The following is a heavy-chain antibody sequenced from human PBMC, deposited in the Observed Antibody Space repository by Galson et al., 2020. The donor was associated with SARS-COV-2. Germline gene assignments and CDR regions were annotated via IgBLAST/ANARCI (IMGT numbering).Heavy chain of an antibody. CDR1: GGSISSPDYY. J-gene: IGHJ5*01. D-gene: IGHD3-9*01. CDR3: VRARRTLRYYDLCLLAPNGFDS. CDR2: IYYSGNT. Sequence: SETLSLTCSVSGGSISSPDYYYSWIRQSPGKGLEWIGYIYYSGNTNYNPSLQSRLAISLHTSKNQVSLKLSSVTAADTAVYYCVRARRTLRYYDLCLLAPNGFDSWGQGTLVTVSS. V-gene: IGHV4-30-4*01.